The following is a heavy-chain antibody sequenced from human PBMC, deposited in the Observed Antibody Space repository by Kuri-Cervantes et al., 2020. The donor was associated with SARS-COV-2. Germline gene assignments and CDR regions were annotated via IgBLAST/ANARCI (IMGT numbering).Heavy chain of an antibody. D-gene: IGHD2-2*01. CDR2: ISAYNGNT. J-gene: IGHJ6*03. CDR3: ARGLVDRYCSSTSCPYYYYYYMDV. V-gene: IGHV1-18*01. CDR1: GYTFTSYG. Sequence: ASVKVSCKASGYTFTSYGISWVRQAPGRGLEWMGWISAYNGNTNYAQKLQGRVTMTTDTSTSTAYMELRSLRSEDTAVYYCARGLVDRYCSSTSCPYYYYYYMDVWGKGTTVTVSS.